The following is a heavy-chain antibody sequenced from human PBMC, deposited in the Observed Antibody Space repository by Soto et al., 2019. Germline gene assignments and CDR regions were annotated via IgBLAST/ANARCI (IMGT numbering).Heavy chain of an antibody. CDR1: GGSFSGYY. Sequence: QVQLQQWGAGLLKPSETLSLTCAVYGGSFSGYYWSWIRQPPGKGLEWIGEINHSGSTNYNPSLKSRVTISVDTSKNQFSLKLSSVTAADTAVYYCARAWRDFWSGYYGDYFDYWGQGTLVTVSS. CDR3: ARAWRDFWSGYYGDYFDY. CDR2: INHSGST. V-gene: IGHV4-34*01. D-gene: IGHD3-3*01. J-gene: IGHJ4*02.